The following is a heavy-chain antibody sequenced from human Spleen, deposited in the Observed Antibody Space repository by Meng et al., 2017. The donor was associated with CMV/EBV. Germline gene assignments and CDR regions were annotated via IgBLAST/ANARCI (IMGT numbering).Heavy chain of an antibody. D-gene: IGHD2-2*02. CDR1: GFTFSSYG. CDR2: IRYDGSNK. V-gene: IGHV3-30*02. CDR3: AKTPRRACSSTSCYKGSMDY. Sequence: GESLKISCAASGFTFSSYGMHWVRQAPGKGLEWVAFIRYDGSNKYYADSVKVRFTISRDNSKNTLYLQRNSRRAEDTAVYYCAKTPRRACSSTSCYKGSMDYWGQGTLVTVS. J-gene: IGHJ4*02.